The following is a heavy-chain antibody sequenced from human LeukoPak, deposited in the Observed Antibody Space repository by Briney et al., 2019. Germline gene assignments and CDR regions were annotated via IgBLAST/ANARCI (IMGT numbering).Heavy chain of an antibody. D-gene: IGHD2-21*01. J-gene: IGHJ4*02. CDR2: INHSGST. CDR3: ATRGLWGDHFDY. CDR1: VGSFSGYY. V-gene: IGHV4-34*01. Sequence: PSETLSLTCAVYVGSFSGYYWSWIRQPPGKGLEWIGEINHSGSTNYNSSLKSRVTISVDTSKNQFPLKLSSVTAADTAVYYCATRGLWGDHFDYWGQGTLVTVSS.